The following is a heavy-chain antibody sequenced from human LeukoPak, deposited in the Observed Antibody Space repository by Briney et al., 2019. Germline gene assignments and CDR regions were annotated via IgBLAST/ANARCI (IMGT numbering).Heavy chain of an antibody. CDR2: ISYDGSNI. Sequence: GRSLRLSCAASGFTFGSYGMHWVRQAPGKGLEWVAVISYDGSNIYYADSVKGRFTISRDNSKNPLYLQMNSLRAEDTAVYYCAKDQWGGRSCSSTSCYTPLYYYYGMDVWGQGTTVTVSS. CDR3: AKDQWGGRSCSSTSCYTPLYYYYGMDV. CDR1: GFTFGSYG. D-gene: IGHD2-2*02. J-gene: IGHJ6*02. V-gene: IGHV3-30*18.